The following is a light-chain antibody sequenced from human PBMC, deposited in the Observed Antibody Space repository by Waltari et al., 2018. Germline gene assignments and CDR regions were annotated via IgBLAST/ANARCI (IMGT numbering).Light chain of an antibody. Sequence: QSALTQPRSVSGSPGQSVSISCTGTSRDVGGYNYVSWYRQNPGKAPTMIIFDVNKRPSGVPDRFSGSKSGNTASLTISGLQAEDEADYYCCSDAGTSSLTFGGGTQLTVL. J-gene: IGLJ2*01. CDR1: SRDVGGYNY. V-gene: IGLV2-11*01. CDR3: CSDAGTSSLT. CDR2: DVN.